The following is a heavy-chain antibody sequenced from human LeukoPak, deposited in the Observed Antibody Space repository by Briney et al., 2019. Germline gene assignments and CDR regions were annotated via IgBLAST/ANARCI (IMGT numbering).Heavy chain of an antibody. Sequence: ASVKASCKVSGYTLTELSMHWVRQAPGKGLEWMGGFDPEDGETIYAQKFQGRVTMTEDTSTDTAYMELSSLRSEDTAVYYCSFYAFDAFDIWGQGTMVTVSS. CDR3: SFYAFDAFDI. J-gene: IGHJ3*02. CDR2: FDPEDGET. V-gene: IGHV1-24*01. CDR1: GYTLTELS. D-gene: IGHD3-16*02.